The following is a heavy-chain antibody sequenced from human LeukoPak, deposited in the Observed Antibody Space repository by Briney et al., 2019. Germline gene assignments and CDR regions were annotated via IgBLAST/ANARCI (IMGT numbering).Heavy chain of an antibody. V-gene: IGHV4-39*07. CDR2: IYYSGST. CDR3: ARDHDSSGWGY. D-gene: IGHD6-19*01. J-gene: IGHJ4*02. Sequence: SETLSLTCTVSGGSISSSSYYWGWIRQPPGKGLEWIGSIYYSGSTYYNPSLKSRVTISVDTSKNQFSLKLSSVTAADTAVYYCARDHDSSGWGYWGQGTLVTVSS. CDR1: GGSISSSSYY.